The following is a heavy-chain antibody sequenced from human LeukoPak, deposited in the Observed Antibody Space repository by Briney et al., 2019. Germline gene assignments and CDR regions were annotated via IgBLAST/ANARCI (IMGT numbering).Heavy chain of an antibody. CDR2: IYYSGST. V-gene: IGHV4-59*01. J-gene: IGHJ6*03. CDR3: ARFGYATSGYYGGVDYYYMDV. CDR1: GGSISSYY. D-gene: IGHD3-22*01. Sequence: SETLSLTCTVSGGSISSYYWSWIRQPPGKGLEWIRYIYYSGSTNYNPSLKSRVTLSVDTSKNQFSLKLSSVTATDTAVYYCARFGYATSGYYGGVDYYYMDVWGKGTTVTVS.